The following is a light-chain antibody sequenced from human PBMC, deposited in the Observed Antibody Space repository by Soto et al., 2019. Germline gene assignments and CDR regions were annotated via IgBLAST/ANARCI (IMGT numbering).Light chain of an antibody. V-gene: IGLV1-44*01. Sequence: QSALTQPPSASGTPGQTVTISCSGSTSNIGKNTVNWYQHLPGTAPKLLIYSNTQRPLGVPVRFSGSKSGTSASLAISGLQSDDEADYYCAVWDDSLYVFGNGTKLTVL. CDR3: AVWDDSLYV. CDR2: SNT. J-gene: IGLJ1*01. CDR1: TSNIGKNT.